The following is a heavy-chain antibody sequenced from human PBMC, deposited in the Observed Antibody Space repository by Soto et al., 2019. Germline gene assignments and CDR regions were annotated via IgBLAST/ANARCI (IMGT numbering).Heavy chain of an antibody. D-gene: IGHD2-15*01. V-gene: IGHV3-53*01. CDR1: GFAVSDNY. Sequence: GGSLRLSCAASGFAVSDNYMNWVRQAPGKGLEWVSVIYSGGSTYYTDSVKGRFTISRDNSKNTLYLQMNSLRAEDTAVYYCARGYPTGGNGLDVWGQGTTVTVSS. CDR2: IYSGGST. J-gene: IGHJ6*02. CDR3: ARGYPTGGNGLDV.